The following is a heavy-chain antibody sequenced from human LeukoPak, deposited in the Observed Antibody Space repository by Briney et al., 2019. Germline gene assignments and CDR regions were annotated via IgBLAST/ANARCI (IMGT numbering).Heavy chain of an antibody. V-gene: IGHV3-33*01. CDR2: IWYDGSQK. D-gene: IGHD2-15*01. CDR3: ARDGGLHTNFDY. Sequence: PGGSLRLSCEASGFTFSSYGMHWVRQAPGKGLEWVAVIWYDGSQKYYADSVKGRFTISRDNSKDTLYLQMDSLRDEDTAVYYCARDGGLHTNFDYWGQGTLVTVSS. J-gene: IGHJ4*02. CDR1: GFTFSSYG.